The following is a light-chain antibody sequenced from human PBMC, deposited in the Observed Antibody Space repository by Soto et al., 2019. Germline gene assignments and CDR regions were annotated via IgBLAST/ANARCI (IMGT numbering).Light chain of an antibody. CDR1: QSISKY. J-gene: IGKJ1*01. CDR3: QQYENYWT. Sequence: DIQMTQSPSSLSASVGDRVTLTCRATQSISKYLNWYQQKPGKAPNLLIYSTSTLQSGVPSRFSGSGSGTDFTLTINSLQPEDFAVYYCQQYENYWTFGQGTKVEIK. V-gene: IGKV1-39*01. CDR2: STS.